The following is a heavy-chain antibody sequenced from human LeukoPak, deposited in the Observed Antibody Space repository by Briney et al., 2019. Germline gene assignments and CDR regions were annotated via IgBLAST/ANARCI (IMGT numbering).Heavy chain of an antibody. D-gene: IGHD6-19*01. V-gene: IGHV1-2*02. CDR2: INPNSGDT. CDR1: GYSFTVYY. CDR3: ARDRPLFSSGDYYGMDV. Sequence: ASVKVSCKASGYSFTVYYFHWVRQAPGQGLEWMGWINPNSGDTNCAQKFQGRVTMTRDTSISTAYMELRRLGADDTAVYYCARDRPLFSSGDYYGMDVWGQGTTVTVSS. J-gene: IGHJ6*02.